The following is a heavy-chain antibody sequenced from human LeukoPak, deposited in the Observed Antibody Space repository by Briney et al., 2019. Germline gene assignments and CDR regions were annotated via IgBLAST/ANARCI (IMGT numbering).Heavy chain of an antibody. V-gene: IGHV3-30*02. Sequence: GGSLRLSCAASGFTFSSYGMHWARQAPGKGLEWVAFIRYDGSNKYYADSVKGRFTISRDNSKNTLYLQMNSLRAEDTAVYYCAKDLPTQIIVVVPAAIDYWGQGTLVTVSS. CDR2: IRYDGSNK. CDR3: AKDLPTQIIVVVPAAIDY. D-gene: IGHD2-2*02. J-gene: IGHJ4*02. CDR1: GFTFSSYG.